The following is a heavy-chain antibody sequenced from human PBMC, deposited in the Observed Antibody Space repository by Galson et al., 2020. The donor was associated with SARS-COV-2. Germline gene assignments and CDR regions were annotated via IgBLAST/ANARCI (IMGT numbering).Heavy chain of an antibody. CDR3: ARHPPMLQYLGWLHLTNYFDY. CDR2: IDPSDSST. V-gene: IGHV5-10-1*01. J-gene: IGHJ4*02. D-gene: IGHD3-3*01. Sequence: HGESLKISCKGSGYTFSNYWITWVRQMPGKGLEWMGRIDPSDSSTSYSPSFQGHVTFSADKSINTAYLQWSSLKASDTAMYFCARHPPMLQYLGWLHLTNYFDYWGQGTLVTVSS. CDR1: GYTFSNYW.